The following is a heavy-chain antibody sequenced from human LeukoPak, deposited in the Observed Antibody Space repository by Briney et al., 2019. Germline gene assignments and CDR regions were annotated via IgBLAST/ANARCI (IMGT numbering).Heavy chain of an antibody. Sequence: PSETLSLTCTVSGGPVSSSSYYWGWIRQPPGKGLEWIGSIYYSGSTYYNPSLKSRVTISVDTSKNQFSLKLSSVTAADTAVYYCARRNGARGFDYWGQGTLVTVSS. V-gene: IGHV4-39*01. J-gene: IGHJ4*02. D-gene: IGHD3-10*01. CDR2: IYYSGST. CDR3: ARRNGARGFDY. CDR1: GGPVSSSSYY.